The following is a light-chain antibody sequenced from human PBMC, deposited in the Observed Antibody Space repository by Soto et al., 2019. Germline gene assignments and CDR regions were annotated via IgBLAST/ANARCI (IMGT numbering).Light chain of an antibody. V-gene: IGLV2-14*01. CDR3: SSYVSSSTYV. Sequence: QSALTQPASVSGSPGQSITIYCTGTSSDVGGYNFVSWYQQHPYKAPNLMIYEGTNQPSGVSNRFSGSKSGNTASLTISGLQAEDEADYYCSSYVSSSTYVFGTWTNLTVL. CDR2: EGT. J-gene: IGLJ1*01. CDR1: SSDVGGYNF.